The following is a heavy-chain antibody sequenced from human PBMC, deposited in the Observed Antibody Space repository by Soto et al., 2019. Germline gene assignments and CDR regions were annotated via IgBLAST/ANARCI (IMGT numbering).Heavy chain of an antibody. Sequence: EVQILESGGGMVQPGGSLRLSCAGSGFMFSSFAMTWVRQAPGKGLEWVSTLSKDGANEHYADSVKGRFTISRDGSKNTLYLQMNSLRAEDTAMYYCAKDPSTGSADYWGQGTQVTVSS. CDR3: AKDPSTGSADY. D-gene: IGHD3-9*01. CDR1: GFMFSSFA. J-gene: IGHJ4*02. V-gene: IGHV3-23*01. CDR2: LSKDGANE.